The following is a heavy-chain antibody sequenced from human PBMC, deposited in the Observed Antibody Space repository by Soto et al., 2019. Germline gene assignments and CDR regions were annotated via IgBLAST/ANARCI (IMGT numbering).Heavy chain of an antibody. D-gene: IGHD4-17*01. V-gene: IGHV3-23*01. CDR3: ASVDFGAYIPHFVY. CDR1: GFTFSSYA. J-gene: IGHJ4*02. CDR2: ITGSGGTT. Sequence: GGSLRLSCAASGFTFSSYAMSWVRQAPGKGLEWVSAITGSGGTTYYADSVKGRFTISRDNSKNTLYLQMDSLRAEDTAVYFWASVDFGAYIPHFVYWGQGTRVTVSS.